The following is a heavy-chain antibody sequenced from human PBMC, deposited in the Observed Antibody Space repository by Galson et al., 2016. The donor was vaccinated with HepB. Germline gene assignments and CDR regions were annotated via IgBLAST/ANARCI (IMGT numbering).Heavy chain of an antibody. V-gene: IGHV3-30-3*01. D-gene: IGHD6-6*01. Sequence: SLRLSCAASGFSFRNFVIHWVRQAPGKGLEWVAVMSSAGGVKLCADSVKGRFTISRDNSKSTLYLRMTSLTAEDTAVYYCARDPIAAHPDYFDYWGQGTLVTVSS. CDR2: MSSAGGVK. CDR1: GFSFRNFV. CDR3: ARDPIAAHPDYFDY. J-gene: IGHJ4*02.